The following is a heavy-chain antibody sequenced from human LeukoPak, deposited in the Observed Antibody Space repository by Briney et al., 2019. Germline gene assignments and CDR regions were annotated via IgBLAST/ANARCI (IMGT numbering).Heavy chain of an antibody. CDR3: AKEDRIVGATLFDY. D-gene: IGHD1-26*01. CDR1: GFTFSSYG. J-gene: IGHJ4*02. CDR2: IWYDGSNK. Sequence: PGGSLRLSCAASGFTFSSYGMHWVRQAPGKGLEWVAVIWYDGSNKYYADSVKGRFTISRDNSKNTLYLQMNSLRAEDTAVYYCAKEDRIVGATLFDYWGQGTLVTVSS. V-gene: IGHV3-33*06.